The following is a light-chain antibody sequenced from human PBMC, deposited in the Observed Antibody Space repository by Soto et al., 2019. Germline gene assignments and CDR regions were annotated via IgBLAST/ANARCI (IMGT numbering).Light chain of an antibody. J-gene: IGKJ4*01. CDR3: QQYNKWPLT. Sequence: EIVMTQSPATLSLSPGERATLSCRASQSVYSNLAWYQQKPGQAPRLLIYGASTRATGIPARFSGSGSGTDFTLTISSLQSEDFAVYNCQQYNKWPLTFGGGTKVEIK. CDR1: QSVYSN. V-gene: IGKV3-15*01. CDR2: GAS.